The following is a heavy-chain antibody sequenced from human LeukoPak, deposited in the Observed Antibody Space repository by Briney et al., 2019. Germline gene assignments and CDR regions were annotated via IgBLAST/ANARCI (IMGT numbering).Heavy chain of an antibody. Sequence: SETLSLTCTVSGGSISSSSYYWGWIRQPPGKGLEWIGSIYYSGSTYYNPSLKSRVTISVDTSKNQFSLKLSSVTAADTAVYYCARRRGSYHTYYFDYWGQGTLVTVSS. CDR1: GGSISSSSYY. J-gene: IGHJ4*02. V-gene: IGHV4-39*01. CDR2: IYYSGST. CDR3: ARRRGSYHTYYFDY. D-gene: IGHD1-26*01.